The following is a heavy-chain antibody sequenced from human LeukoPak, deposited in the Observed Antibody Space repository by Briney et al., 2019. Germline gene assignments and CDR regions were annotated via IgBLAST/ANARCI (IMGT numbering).Heavy chain of an antibody. Sequence: SQTLSLTCAISGDSVYNNSAAWNWIRQSPSRGLEWLGRTYYRSKWYDDYALSVKSRITINPDTSKNQFSLHLNSVTPEDTAVYFCARDDESWFDPWGQGTLVTVSS. CDR3: ARDDESWFDP. CDR2: TYYRSKWYD. V-gene: IGHV6-1*01. J-gene: IGHJ5*02. CDR1: GDSVYNNSAA.